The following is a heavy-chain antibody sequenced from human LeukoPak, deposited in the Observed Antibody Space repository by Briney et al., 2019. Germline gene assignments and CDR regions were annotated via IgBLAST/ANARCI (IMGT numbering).Heavy chain of an antibody. CDR1: GASIRSGDYY. J-gene: IGHJ3*02. D-gene: IGHD2-15*01. V-gene: IGHV4-30-4*01. Sequence: PSETLSLTCTVSGASIRSGDYYWSWIRHLPGKGLEWIGYIYDSRSTYYNPSLKSRITISVDTSENRFSLKLSSVTATDTAVYYCARDCSGGSCYGAFDIWGQGTTVTVSS. CDR3: ARDCSGGSCYGAFDI. CDR2: IYDSRST.